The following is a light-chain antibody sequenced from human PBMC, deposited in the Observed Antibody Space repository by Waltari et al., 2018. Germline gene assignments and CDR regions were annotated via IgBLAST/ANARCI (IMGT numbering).Light chain of an antibody. CDR1: ALPKKY. CDR3: YSTDSSGNHRV. CDR2: EDS. J-gene: IGLJ3*02. Sequence: SYELTQPPSVSVSPGQTARIPCSGDALPKKYAYWYQQKSGQAPVLVIYEDSKRPSGIPERCSGSSAGTMATVTISGAQVEDEADYYCYSTDSSGNHRVFGGGTKLTVL. V-gene: IGLV3-10*01.